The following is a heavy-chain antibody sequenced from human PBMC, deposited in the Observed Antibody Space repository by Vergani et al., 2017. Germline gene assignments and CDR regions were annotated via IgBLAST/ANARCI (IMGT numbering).Heavy chain of an antibody. D-gene: IGHD6-6*01. Sequence: VQLVESGGGLVQPGGSLRLSCAASGFTFSSYWMSWVRQAPGKGLEWVANIKQDGSEKYYVDSVKGRFTISRDNAKNSLYLQMNSLRAEDTAVYYCARINRMGAARPNNPLYYFDYWGQGTLVTVSS. CDR2: IKQDGSEK. CDR1: GFTFSSYW. V-gene: IGHV3-7*03. J-gene: IGHJ4*02. CDR3: ARINRMGAARPNNPLYYFDY.